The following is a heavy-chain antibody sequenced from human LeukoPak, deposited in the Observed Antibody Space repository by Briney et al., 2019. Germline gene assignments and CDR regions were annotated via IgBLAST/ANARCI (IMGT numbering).Heavy chain of an antibody. CDR1: GYSFTSYW. CDR3: TRSPDIDILTGYSRYYFDY. CDR2: IYPGDSDT. D-gene: IGHD3-9*01. Sequence: GESLKISCKGSGYSFTSYWIGWVRHMPGKGLEWMGIIYPGDSDTRYSPSFQGQVTISADKSISTAFLQWNSLKASDTGIYYCTRSPDIDILTGYSRYYFDYWGQGTLVTVSS. J-gene: IGHJ4*02. V-gene: IGHV5-51*01.